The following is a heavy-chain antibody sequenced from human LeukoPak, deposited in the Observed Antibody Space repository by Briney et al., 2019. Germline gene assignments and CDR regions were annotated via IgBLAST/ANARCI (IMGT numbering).Heavy chain of an antibody. V-gene: IGHV1-18*01. CDR2: MNPNSGNT. CDR1: GYTFTSYD. Sequence: GASVKVSCKASGYTFTSYDINWVRQATGQGLEWMGWMNPNSGNTNYAQKLQGRVTMTTDTSTSTAYMELRSLRSDDTAVYYCARVEAYYYGSGSPNWFDPWGQGTLVTVSS. J-gene: IGHJ5*02. D-gene: IGHD3-10*01. CDR3: ARVEAYYYGSGSPNWFDP.